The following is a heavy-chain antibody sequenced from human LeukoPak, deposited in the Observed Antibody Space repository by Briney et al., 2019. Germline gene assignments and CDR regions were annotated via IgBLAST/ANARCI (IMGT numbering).Heavy chain of an antibody. J-gene: IGHJ4*02. CDR1: GFTFSSYW. CDR2: IKQDGSEK. D-gene: IGHD5-12*01. V-gene: IGHV3-7*04. CDR3: ARTRKRGYSGYDWGYYFDY. Sequence: GGSLRLSCAASGFTFSSYWMSWVRQAPGKGLEWVANIKQDGSEKYYVDSVKGRFTISRDNAKNSLYLQMNSLRAEDTAVYYCARTRKRGYSGYDWGYYFDYWGQGTLVIVSS.